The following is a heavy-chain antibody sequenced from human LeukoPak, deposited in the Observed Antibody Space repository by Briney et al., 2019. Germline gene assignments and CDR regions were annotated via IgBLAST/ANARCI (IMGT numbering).Heavy chain of an antibody. V-gene: IGHV1-2*02. CDR3: ARVYGDPYGMDV. D-gene: IGHD4-17*01. CDR1: GYAFTGYY. Sequence: ASVKVSCKASGYAFTGYYMHWVRQAPGQGLEWMGWINPNSGGTNYAQKFQGRVTMARDTSISTAYMELSRLRSDDTAVYYCARVYGDPYGMDVWGQGTTVTVSS. J-gene: IGHJ6*02. CDR2: INPNSGGT.